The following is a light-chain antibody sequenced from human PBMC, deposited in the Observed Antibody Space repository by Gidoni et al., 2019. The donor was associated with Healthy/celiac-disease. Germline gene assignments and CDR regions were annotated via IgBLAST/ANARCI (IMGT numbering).Light chain of an antibody. CDR2: GNS. Sequence: QSVLTQPPSVSWAPGQMVTISCTGSSSNIGAGYDVHWYQQLPGTAPKLLIYGNSNRPSGVPDRFSGSKSGTSASLAITGLQAEDEADYYCQSYDSSLSGVVFGGGTKLTVL. CDR3: QSYDSSLSGVV. J-gene: IGLJ2*01. CDR1: SSNIGAGYD. V-gene: IGLV1-40*01.